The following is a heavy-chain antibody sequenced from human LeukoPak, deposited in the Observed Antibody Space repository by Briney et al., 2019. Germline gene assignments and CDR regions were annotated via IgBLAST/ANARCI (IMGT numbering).Heavy chain of an antibody. CDR1: GGSISSYY. CDR3: ARETLTYGSGSYSNAFVI. J-gene: IGHJ3*02. CDR2: IYTSGGT. D-gene: IGHD3-10*01. Sequence: PLETLSLTCTASGGSISSYYRSWVRQPAGKGLEWIGRIYTSGGTKYYPSLKRRVTMSVDTSTNKFSLKLSSVTAADTAVYYCARETLTYGSGSYSNAFVISGQGTMGTVSS. V-gene: IGHV4-4*07.